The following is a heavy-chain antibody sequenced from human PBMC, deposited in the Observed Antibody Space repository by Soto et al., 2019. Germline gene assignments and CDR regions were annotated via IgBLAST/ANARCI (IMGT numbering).Heavy chain of an antibody. CDR2: IDPSDSYT. D-gene: IGHD6-13*01. CDR3: AREDRSLNWFDP. J-gene: IGHJ5*02. CDR1: GYSFTSYW. Sequence: PGESLKISCNGSGYSFTSYWISWVRQMPGKGLEWMGRIDPSDSYTNYSPSFQGHVTISADKSISTAYLQWSSLKASDTAMYYCAREDRSLNWFDPWGQGTLVTVSS. V-gene: IGHV5-10-1*01.